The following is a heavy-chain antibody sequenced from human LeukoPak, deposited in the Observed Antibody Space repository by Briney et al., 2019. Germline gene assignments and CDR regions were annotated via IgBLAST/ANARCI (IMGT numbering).Heavy chain of an antibody. Sequence: GGSLRLSCAASGFTFSSYWMNWVRQAPGKGLEWVANIKQDGSEQYYVDSVKGRFTVSRDNAKNSLYLQMNSLRVEDTAVYYCARDSGSEDMDVWGKGPTVTVSS. CDR2: IKQDGSEQ. D-gene: IGHD3-10*01. CDR3: ARDSGSEDMDV. V-gene: IGHV3-7*01. CDR1: GFTFSSYW. J-gene: IGHJ6*03.